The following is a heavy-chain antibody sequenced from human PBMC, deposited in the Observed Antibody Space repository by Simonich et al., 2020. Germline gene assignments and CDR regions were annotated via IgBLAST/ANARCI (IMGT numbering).Heavy chain of an antibody. Sequence: QVQLVQSGAEVKKPGASVKVSCKASGYTFTGYYMPWVRQAPGQGLEWRGWSNPNSGGTNYAKKLQGRVTMTRDTSISTAYMELSRLRADDTAVYYCARNGLVGILKAFDIWGQGTMVTVSS. D-gene: IGHD2-21*01. CDR3: ARNGLVGILKAFDI. V-gene: IGHV1-2*02. CDR2: SNPNSGGT. J-gene: IGHJ3*02. CDR1: GYTFTGYY.